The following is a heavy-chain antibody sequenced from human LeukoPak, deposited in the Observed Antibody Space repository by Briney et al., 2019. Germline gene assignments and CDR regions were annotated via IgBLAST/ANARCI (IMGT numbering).Heavy chain of an antibody. CDR1: GFTFSSYG. Sequence: GGSLRLSCAASGFTFSSYGMSWVRQAPGKGLEWVSAISGSGGSTYYADSVKGRFTISRDNSKNTLYLQMNSLRAEDTAVYYCAKMGGIRGSGSYSSGCFDYWGQGTLVTVSS. CDR2: ISGSGGST. V-gene: IGHV3-23*01. D-gene: IGHD3-10*01. CDR3: AKMGGIRGSGSYSSGCFDY. J-gene: IGHJ4*02.